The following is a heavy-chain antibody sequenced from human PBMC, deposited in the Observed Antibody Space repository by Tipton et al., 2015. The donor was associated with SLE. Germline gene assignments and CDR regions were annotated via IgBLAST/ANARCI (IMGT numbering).Heavy chain of an antibody. Sequence: SLRLSCEASGFIFSNYDMNWVRQSPGKGLEWVSCITSSGSIYYADSVKGRFSSSRDNAKNSLFLQMSSLRTEDTAVYYCARVYAGVVDDAFDIWGQGKMVTVSS. V-gene: IGHV3-69-1*01. CDR2: ITSSGSI. CDR3: ARVYAGVVDDAFDI. CDR1: GFIFSNYD. J-gene: IGHJ3*02. D-gene: IGHD2-15*01.